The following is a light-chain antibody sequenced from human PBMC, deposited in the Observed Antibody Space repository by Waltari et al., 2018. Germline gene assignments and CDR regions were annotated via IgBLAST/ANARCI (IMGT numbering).Light chain of an antibody. Sequence: NVLLTQPHSVSESPGKTVTISCTRSSRSIASNYVHCYQQRPGSAPTIVIYEDDQRPSGVPDRFSGSIDSSSNSASLTISGLKTEDEADYYCQTYDSTKIHVVFGGGTKLTVL. CDR3: QTYDSTKIHVV. CDR1: SRSIASNY. J-gene: IGLJ2*01. V-gene: IGLV6-57*03. CDR2: EDD.